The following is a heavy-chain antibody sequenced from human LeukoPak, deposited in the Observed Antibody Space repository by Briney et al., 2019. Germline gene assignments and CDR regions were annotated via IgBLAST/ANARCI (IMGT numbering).Heavy chain of an antibody. J-gene: IGHJ4*02. V-gene: IGHV4-38-2*02. Sequence: PSETLSLNRNVSGYSISSGYYWGWIRQPPGKGLQWIGSIYNTGSTYYNPSLKSRITISVDTSKNQFSLRVTSVTATDTAVYYCARVPPHYYGTGSPDWGQGTLVTVSA. D-gene: IGHD3-10*01. CDR2: IYNTGST. CDR1: GYSISSGYY. CDR3: ARVPPHYYGTGSPD.